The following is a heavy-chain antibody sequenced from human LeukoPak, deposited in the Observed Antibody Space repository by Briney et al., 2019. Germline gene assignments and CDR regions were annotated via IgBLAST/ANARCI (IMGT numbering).Heavy chain of an antibody. CDR3: ASYAMIVGYNDY. Sequence: PGGSLRLSCAASGFTFSSYEMNWVRQAPGKGLEWVSYISSSGSTIYYADSVKGRFTISRDNAKNSLYLQMNSLRAEDTAVYYCASYAMIVGYNDYWGQGTLVTVSS. V-gene: IGHV3-48*03. CDR1: GFTFSSYE. CDR2: ISSSGSTI. J-gene: IGHJ4*02. D-gene: IGHD3-22*01.